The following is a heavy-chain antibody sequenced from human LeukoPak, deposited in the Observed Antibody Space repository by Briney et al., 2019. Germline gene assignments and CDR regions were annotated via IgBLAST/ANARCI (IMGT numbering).Heavy chain of an antibody. CDR3: ASHGGNLPGYFAL. D-gene: IGHD4-23*01. Sequence: SETLSLTCAVYGGSFSGYYWSWIRQPPGKGLEWIGEINHSGSTNYNPSLKSRVTISVDTSKNQFSLKLSSVTAADTAVYYCASHGGNLPGYFALWGRGTLVTVSS. V-gene: IGHV4-34*01. J-gene: IGHJ2*01. CDR2: INHSGST. CDR1: GGSFSGYY.